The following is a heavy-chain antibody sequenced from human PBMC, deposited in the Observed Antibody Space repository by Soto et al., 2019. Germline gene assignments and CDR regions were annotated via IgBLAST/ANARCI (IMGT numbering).Heavy chain of an antibody. J-gene: IGHJ3*02. V-gene: IGHV3-33*01. D-gene: IGHD3-22*01. CDR1: GFIFSQYG. CDR2: IGRDGSRH. Sequence: QLQLVESGGGVVQPGRSLRLSCAASGFIFSQYGMHWVRQTPDKGLEWVGLIGRDGSRHFYAESVKGRFTISRDNSKMTLYLKIDYLRVEDTALYVCVRGDDNPDNALDMWGQGTVVTVS. CDR3: VRGDDNPDNALDM.